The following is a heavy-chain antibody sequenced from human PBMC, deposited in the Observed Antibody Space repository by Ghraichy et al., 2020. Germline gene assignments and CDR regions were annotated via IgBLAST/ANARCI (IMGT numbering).Heavy chain of an antibody. Sequence: SETLSLTCAVYGGSFSGYYWSWIRQPPGKGLEWIGEINHSGSTNYNPSLKSRVTISVDTSKNQFSLKLSSVTAADTAVYYCATGPYSGYVGVLAYFDYWGQGTLVTVSS. CDR1: GGSFSGYY. V-gene: IGHV4-34*01. CDR2: INHSGST. J-gene: IGHJ4*02. CDR3: ATGPYSGYVGVLAYFDY. D-gene: IGHD5-12*01.